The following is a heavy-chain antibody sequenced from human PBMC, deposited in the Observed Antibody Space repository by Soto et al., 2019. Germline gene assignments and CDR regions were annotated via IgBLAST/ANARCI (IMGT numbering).Heavy chain of an antibody. CDR3: VIWGYGSNSLEF. J-gene: IGHJ4*03. V-gene: IGHV1-2*05. CDR2: ITPNSGDT. D-gene: IGHD4-17*01. CDR1: GYIFTGYF. Sequence: QVQLVQSGAEVKKPGASVKVSCKASGYIFTGYFIHWVRQTPGQRLPWMGRITPNSGDTKYGETFQGRVTLTRDTSTTRGYLELRGLRSDDTVLYYCVIWGYGSNSLEFWGPGTLVTVS.